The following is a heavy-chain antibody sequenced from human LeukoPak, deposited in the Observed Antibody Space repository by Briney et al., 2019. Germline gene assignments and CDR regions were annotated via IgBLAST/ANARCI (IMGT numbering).Heavy chain of an antibody. CDR3: ARDQRGFSYSKYYFDY. J-gene: IGHJ4*02. CDR1: GFTFDDYA. CDR2: ISGDGGST. D-gene: IGHD5-18*01. Sequence: GGSLRLSCAASGFTFDDYAMHWVRQAPGKGLEWVSLISGDGGSTYYADSVKGRFTISRDNSKNTLYLQMNSLRAEDTAVYYCARDQRGFSYSKYYFDYWGQGTLVTVSS. V-gene: IGHV3-43*02.